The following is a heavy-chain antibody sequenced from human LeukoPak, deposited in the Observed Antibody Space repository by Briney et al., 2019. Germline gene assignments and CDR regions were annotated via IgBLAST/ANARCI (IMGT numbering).Heavy chain of an antibody. J-gene: IGHJ4*02. Sequence: GGSLRLSCAASGFTFSSSSMHWVRQAPGKGLEWVSTISGSGGSAYYADSVKGRFTISRDNSKNTLYLQMNSLRAEDTAVYYCAKDLRSSGYYFDYWGQGTLVTVSS. V-gene: IGHV3-23*01. CDR3: AKDLRSSGYYFDY. CDR2: ISGSGGSA. CDR1: GFTFSSSS. D-gene: IGHD3-22*01.